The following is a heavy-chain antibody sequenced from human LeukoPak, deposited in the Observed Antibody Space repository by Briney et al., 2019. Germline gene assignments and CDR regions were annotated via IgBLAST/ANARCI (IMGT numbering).Heavy chain of an antibody. V-gene: IGHV3-21*01. Sequence: GGSLRLSCAASGFTFSSYSMNWVRQAPGKGLEWVSSISSSSYIYYADSVKGRFTISRDNAKNSLYLQMNSLRAEDTAVYYCARERTDFDAFDIWGQGTMVTVSS. CDR2: ISSSSYI. CDR1: GFTFSSYS. J-gene: IGHJ3*02. D-gene: IGHD3/OR15-3a*01. CDR3: ARERTDFDAFDI.